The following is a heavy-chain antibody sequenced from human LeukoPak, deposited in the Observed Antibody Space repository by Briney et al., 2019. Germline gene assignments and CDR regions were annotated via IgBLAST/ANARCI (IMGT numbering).Heavy chain of an antibody. CDR3: ARVDKSIVPKNQWFDP. Sequence: SETLSLICTISGGSISSSNYYWGWIRQPPGKGLEWIGTISYSGITYYNPSLKSRGTILVATSKNQCSLRLSSVTAAATAVYDCARVDKSIVPKNQWFDPWGQGTLVTVSS. V-gene: IGHV4-39*07. J-gene: IGHJ5*02. D-gene: IGHD1-14*01. CDR1: GGSISSSNYY. CDR2: ISYSGIT.